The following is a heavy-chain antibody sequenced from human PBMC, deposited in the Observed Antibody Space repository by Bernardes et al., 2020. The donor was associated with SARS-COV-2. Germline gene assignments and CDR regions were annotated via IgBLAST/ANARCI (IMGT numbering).Heavy chain of an antibody. CDR1: GFNFSSYA. CDR2: ITASTTYI. J-gene: IGHJ2*01. Sequence: GWSLRLSCAASGFNFSSYAMNWVRQAPGKGLQWVSSITASTTYIQYTDSVEGRFTVSRDNAKNSLYLEMTSLRAEDTAIYYCARILRDNGFGSGYYDLWGRGTLVTVSS. D-gene: IGHD4-17*01. V-gene: IGHV3-21*01. CDR3: ARILRDNGFGSGYYDL.